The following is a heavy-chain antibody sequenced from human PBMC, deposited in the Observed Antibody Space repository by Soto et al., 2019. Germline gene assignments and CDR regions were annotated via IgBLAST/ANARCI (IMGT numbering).Heavy chain of an antibody. CDR1: GFSFSSYS. D-gene: IGHD6-19*01. J-gene: IGHJ1*01. Sequence: EVQLVESGGILVQPGGSLRLSCAASGFSFSSYSLNWVRQAPGKGLEWLSYISSGSSDTIHYADSVKGRFTISRDNAKNSLYLQMNCLRDEDTGVYYCVRVAVPGWHDQYFQPWGQGNLVT. CDR2: ISSGSSDTI. V-gene: IGHV3-48*02. CDR3: VRVAVPGWHDQYFQP.